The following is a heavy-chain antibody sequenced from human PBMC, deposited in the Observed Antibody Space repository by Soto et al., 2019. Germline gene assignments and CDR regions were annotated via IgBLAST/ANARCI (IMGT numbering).Heavy chain of an antibody. V-gene: IGHV1-18*01. CDR3: ARELAYYYDSSALIYGMDV. D-gene: IGHD3-22*01. CDR1: GYTFTSYG. Sequence: ASVKVSCKASGYTFTSYGISWVRQAPGQGLEWMGWISAYNGNTSYAQKLQGRVTMTTDTSTSTAYMELRSLRSDDTAVYYCARELAYYYDSSALIYGMDVWGQGTTVTVSS. CDR2: ISAYNGNT. J-gene: IGHJ6*02.